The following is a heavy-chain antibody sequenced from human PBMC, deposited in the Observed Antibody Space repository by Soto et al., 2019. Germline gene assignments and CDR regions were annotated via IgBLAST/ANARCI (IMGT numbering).Heavy chain of an antibody. CDR2: IYYSGST. Sequence: QVQLQESGPGLVKPSETLSLTCTVSGGSISSYYWSWIRQPPGKGLEWIGYIYYSGSTNYNPSLKSRVTISVDTSKNKFSRKLSSVTAADPAVYYCARVPCSSGWYYFDYWGQGTLVTVSS. CDR1: GGSISSYY. J-gene: IGHJ4*02. CDR3: ARVPCSSGWYYFDY. V-gene: IGHV4-59*01. D-gene: IGHD6-19*01.